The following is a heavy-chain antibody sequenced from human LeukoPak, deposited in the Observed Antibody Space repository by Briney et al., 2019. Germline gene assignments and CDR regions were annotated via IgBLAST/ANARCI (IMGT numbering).Heavy chain of an antibody. Sequence: ASVKVSCKASGYTFTSYYMHWVRQAPGQGLEWMGIINPSGGSTSYAQKFQGRVTMTRDTSTSTVYMELCSLRSEDTAVYYCAREGDYYDSSGPTWFDPWGQGTLVTVSS. CDR1: GYTFTSYY. V-gene: IGHV1-46*03. D-gene: IGHD3-22*01. J-gene: IGHJ5*02. CDR2: INPSGGST. CDR3: AREGDYYDSSGPTWFDP.